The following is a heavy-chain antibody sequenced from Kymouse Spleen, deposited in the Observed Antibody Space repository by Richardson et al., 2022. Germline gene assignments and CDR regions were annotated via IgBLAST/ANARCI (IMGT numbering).Heavy chain of an antibody. D-gene: IGHD1-7*01. Sequence: QVQLQQWGAGLLKPSETLSLTCAVYGGSFSGYYWSWIRQPPGKGLEWIGEINHSGSTNYNPSLKSRVTISVDTSKNQFSLKLSSVTAADTAVYYCARGATGTTNNWFDPWGQGTLVTVSS. V-gene: IGHV4-34*01. CDR3: ARGATGTTNNWFDP. J-gene: IGHJ5*02. CDR1: GGSFSGYY. CDR2: INHSGST.